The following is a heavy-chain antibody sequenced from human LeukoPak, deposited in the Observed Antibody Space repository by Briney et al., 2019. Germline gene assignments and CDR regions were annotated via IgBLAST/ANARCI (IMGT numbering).Heavy chain of an antibody. CDR3: AKLVGATTWGDY. D-gene: IGHD1-26*01. Sequence: GGSLRLSYAASGFTFSSYWMHWVRQAPGQGLVWVSLIFGDGSRTNYADSVKGRFTISRDNAKNTLYLQMNSLRAEDTAVYYCAKLVGATTWGDYWGQGTLVTVSS. CDR1: GFTFSSYW. V-gene: IGHV3-74*01. J-gene: IGHJ4*02. CDR2: IFGDGSRT.